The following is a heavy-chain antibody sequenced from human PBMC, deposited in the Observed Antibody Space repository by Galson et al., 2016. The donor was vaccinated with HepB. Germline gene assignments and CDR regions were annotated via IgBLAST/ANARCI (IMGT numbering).Heavy chain of an antibody. V-gene: IGHV3-53*01. Sequence: SLRLSCAASGFTVSSTYMTWVRQAPGKGLEWVSLISYGVTTYYAESVKGRFTISRDNSNNILYLQMNSLRAEDTAVYYCVRAPALPAPSPWGQGTLVTVSS. CDR2: ISYGVTT. J-gene: IGHJ5*02. D-gene: IGHD2-2*02. CDR3: VRAPALPAPSP. CDR1: GFTVSSTY.